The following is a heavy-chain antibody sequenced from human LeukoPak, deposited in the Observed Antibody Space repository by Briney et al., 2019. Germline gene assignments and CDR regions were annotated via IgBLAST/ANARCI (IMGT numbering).Heavy chain of an antibody. Sequence: SVKVSCKASGGTFISYAISWVGQARGQGVEWMGGSIPIFGTANYAQKFQGRVTIPADESTSTAYMELSSLRSEDTAVYYCARDQKVRGVLDYWGQGTLVTVSS. CDR3: ARDQKVRGVLDY. CDR2: SIPIFGTA. D-gene: IGHD3-10*01. J-gene: IGHJ4*02. V-gene: IGHV1-69*13. CDR1: GGTFISYA.